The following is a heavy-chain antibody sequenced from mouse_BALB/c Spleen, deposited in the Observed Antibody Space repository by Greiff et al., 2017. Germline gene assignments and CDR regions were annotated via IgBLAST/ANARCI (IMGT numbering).Heavy chain of an antibody. CDR3: AKRKGLPLYAMDY. V-gene: IGHV2-5-1*01. D-gene: IGHD2-2*01. CDR1: GFSLTSYG. J-gene: IGHJ4*01. Sequence: QVQLQQSGPSLVQPSQSLSITCTVSGFSLTSYGVHWVRQSPGKGLEWLGVIWRGGSTDYNAAFMSRLSITKDNSKSQVFFKMNSLQADDTAIYYCAKRKGLPLYAMDYWGQGTSVTVSS. CDR2: IWRGGST.